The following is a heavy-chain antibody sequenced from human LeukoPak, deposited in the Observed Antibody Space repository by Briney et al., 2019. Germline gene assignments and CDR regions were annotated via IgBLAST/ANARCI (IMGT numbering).Heavy chain of an antibody. CDR1: GGSISSGSYY. V-gene: IGHV4-39*07. CDR2: IYHTGST. J-gene: IGHJ4*02. D-gene: IGHD3-16*01. Sequence: SQTLSLTCTVSGGSISSGSYYWGWIRQPPGKGLEWIGSIYHTGSTYYKPSLRSRVTISVDTSRNRFSLSRAALTAAATAVCTVARHGGQDGVPFDYWGQGTLVAVSS. CDR3: ARHGGQDGVPFDY.